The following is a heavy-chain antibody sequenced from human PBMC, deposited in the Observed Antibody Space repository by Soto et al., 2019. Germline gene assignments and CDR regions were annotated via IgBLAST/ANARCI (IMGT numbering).Heavy chain of an antibody. V-gene: IGHV1-46*01. D-gene: IGHD3-10*01. J-gene: IGHJ6*02. CDR2: INPSGGST. CDR3: ARDGGSGSYYYYYGMDV. CDR1: GYTFTSYY. Sequence: AASVKVSCKASGYTFTSYYMHWVRQAPGQGLEWMGIINPSGGSTSYAQKFQGRVTVTRDTSTSTVYMELSSLRSEDTAVYYCARDGGSGSYYYYYGMDVWGQGTTVTVSS.